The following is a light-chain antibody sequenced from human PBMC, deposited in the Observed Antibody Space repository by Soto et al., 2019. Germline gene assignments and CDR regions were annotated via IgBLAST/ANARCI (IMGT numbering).Light chain of an antibody. J-gene: IGKJ1*01. CDR3: QQSYSSPPT. Sequence: DIQMTQSPSSLSASVGDRVTITCRASQGINNYLAWYQQRPGKVPKLLIYAASTLQSGVPSRFSGSRSGPDFTLTISSLQPEDFATYYCQQSYSSPPTFGQGTKVDIK. CDR2: AAS. V-gene: IGKV1-27*01. CDR1: QGINNY.